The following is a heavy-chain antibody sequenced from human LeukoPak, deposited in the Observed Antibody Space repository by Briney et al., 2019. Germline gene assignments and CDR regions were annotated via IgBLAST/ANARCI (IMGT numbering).Heavy chain of an antibody. J-gene: IGHJ5*01. CDR3: AKDRPNFHENSGHYYRRDGDS. Sequence: GGSLRLSCQASGFTFYMYAMSWVRQAPGKGLEWVASMCGTAGCTFYPDSVKGRFTISRDNSKNVLYLRMDSLTAEDTAIYYCAKDRPNFHENSGHYYRRDGDSWGQGTLVTVSS. CDR2: MCGTAGCT. V-gene: IGHV3-23*01. CDR1: GFTFYMYA. D-gene: IGHD3-22*01.